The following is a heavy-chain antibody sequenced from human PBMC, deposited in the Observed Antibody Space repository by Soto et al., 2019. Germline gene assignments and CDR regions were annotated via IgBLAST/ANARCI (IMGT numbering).Heavy chain of an antibody. V-gene: IGHV1-2*02. D-gene: IGHD2-8*01. CDR1: GYTFTDHY. CDR3: ASCTNGACFLYGMDV. Sequence: QVQLVQSGAEVKKPGASVKVSCKTSGYTFTDHYMHWVRQAPGQGLEWMGWINPNSGGTNYAQKFQGRVTMTRDTSTSTAYMELSRLRSDDTAMYYCASCTNGACFLYGMDVWGQGTTVTVSS. J-gene: IGHJ6*02. CDR2: INPNSGGT.